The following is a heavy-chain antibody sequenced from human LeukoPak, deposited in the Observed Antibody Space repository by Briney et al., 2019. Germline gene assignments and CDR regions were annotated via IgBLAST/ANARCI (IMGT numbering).Heavy chain of an antibody. V-gene: IGHV3-48*04. D-gene: IGHD3-22*01. CDR2: ISSSSSTI. CDR3: ARVRRLSLKITMIVPEDY. Sequence: GGSLRLSCAASGFTFSSYSMNWVRQAPGKGLEWVSYISSSSSTIYYADSVKGRFTISRDNAKNSLYLQMNSLRAEDTAVYYCARVRRLSLKITMIVPEDYWGQGTLVTVSS. J-gene: IGHJ4*02. CDR1: GFTFSSYS.